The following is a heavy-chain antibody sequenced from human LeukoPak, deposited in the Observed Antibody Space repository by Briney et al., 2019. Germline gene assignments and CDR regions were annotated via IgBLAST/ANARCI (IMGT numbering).Heavy chain of an antibody. J-gene: IGHJ5*02. Sequence: SETLSLTCTVSGYSISSGYYWSWIRPPPGKGLEWIGYIYYSGSTNYNPSLKSRVTISVDTSKNQFSLKLSSVTAADTAVYYCARVHLKGNWFDPWGQGTLVTVSS. V-gene: IGHV4-61*01. CDR3: ARVHLKGNWFDP. CDR2: IYYSGST. CDR1: GYSISSGYY.